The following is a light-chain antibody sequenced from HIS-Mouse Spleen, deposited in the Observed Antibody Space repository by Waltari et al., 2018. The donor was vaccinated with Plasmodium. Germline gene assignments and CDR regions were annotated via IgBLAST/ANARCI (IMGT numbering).Light chain of an antibody. CDR3: QAWDSSTVV. CDR2: QDS. Sequence: SYELTQPPSVSVSPGQTASITCSGDKLGAKYACWYQQKPGQSPVLVIYQDSKRPSGIPERFSGSNPGNTATLTISGTQAMDEADYYCQAWDSSTVVFGGGTKLTVL. CDR1: KLGAKY. V-gene: IGLV3-1*01. J-gene: IGLJ2*01.